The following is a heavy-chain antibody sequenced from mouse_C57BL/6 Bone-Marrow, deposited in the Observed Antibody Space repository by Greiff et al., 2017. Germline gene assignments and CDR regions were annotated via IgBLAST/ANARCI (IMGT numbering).Heavy chain of an antibody. CDR2: ICSGGSTI. D-gene: IGHD3-1*01. J-gene: IGHJ4*01. V-gene: IGHV5-17*01. Sequence: EVKLMESGGGLVKPGGSLKLSCAASGFTFSDYGMHWVRQAPGKGLEWVAYICSGGSTIYYADTVKGRFTISRDNAKNTLFLQMTSLRSEDTAMYYCARRAGFWGQGTSVTVSS. CDR3: ARRAGF. CDR1: GFTFSDYG.